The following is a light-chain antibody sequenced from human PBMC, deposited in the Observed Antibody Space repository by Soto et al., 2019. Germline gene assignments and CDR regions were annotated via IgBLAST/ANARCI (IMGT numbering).Light chain of an antibody. CDR1: QSLLFSSNNRNY. V-gene: IGKV4-1*01. Sequence: DIVMTQSPDSLAVSLGERATINCTSSQSLLFSSNNRNYLAWYQQKAGQPPKLLIYWASSRESGVPDRFSGSGYGTDFTLTIDSLQAEDVAVYYCQQYYPTPPISFGGGTKVESK. CDR3: QQYYPTPPIS. J-gene: IGKJ4*01. CDR2: WAS.